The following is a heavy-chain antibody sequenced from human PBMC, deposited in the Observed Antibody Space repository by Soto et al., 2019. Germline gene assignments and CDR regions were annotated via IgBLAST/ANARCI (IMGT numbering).Heavy chain of an antibody. CDR3: TTDGSYGDYDFNY. CDR1: GFTFSRYV. CDR2: ISGSGDST. V-gene: IGHV3-23*01. J-gene: IGHJ4*02. D-gene: IGHD4-17*01. Sequence: EVQLLESGGGLVQPGGSRRLSCTASGFTFSRYVMSWVRQAPGKGLEWVSVISGSGDSTYYADSVKGRFTISRDNSKNTLYLQMNSLRAEDTALYYCTTDGSYGDYDFNYWGQGTLVTVSS.